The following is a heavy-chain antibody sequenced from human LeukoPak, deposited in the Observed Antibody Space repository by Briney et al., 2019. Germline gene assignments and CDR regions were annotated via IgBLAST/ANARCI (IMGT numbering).Heavy chain of an antibody. V-gene: IGHV4-30-2*01. D-gene: IGHD6-13*01. CDR3: ARVGFRRSSWYRGRLRYFDY. CDR1: GGSISSGGYS. CDR2: IYHSGST. Sequence: SETLSLTCAVSGGSISSGGYSWSWIRQPPGKGLEWIGYIYHSGSTYYNPSLKSRVTISVDKSKNQFSLKLSSVTAADTAVYYCARVGFRRSSWYRGRLRYFDYWGQGTLVTVSS. J-gene: IGHJ4*02.